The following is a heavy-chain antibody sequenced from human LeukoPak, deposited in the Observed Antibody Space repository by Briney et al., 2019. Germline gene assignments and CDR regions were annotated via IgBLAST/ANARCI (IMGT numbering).Heavy chain of an antibody. Sequence: PGRSLRLSCAASGFTFSHYAMHWVRQAPGKGLEWVSAISGSGGSTYYADSVKGRFTISRDNSKNTLYLQMNSLRAEDTAIYYCATYRQVLLPFESWGQGTLVTVSS. J-gene: IGHJ4*02. V-gene: IGHV3-23*01. CDR2: ISGSGGST. CDR3: ATYRQVLLPFES. D-gene: IGHD2-8*02. CDR1: GFTFSHYA.